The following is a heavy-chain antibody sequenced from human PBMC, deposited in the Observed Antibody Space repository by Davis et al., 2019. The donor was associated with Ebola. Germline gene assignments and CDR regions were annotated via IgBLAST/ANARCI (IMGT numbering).Heavy chain of an antibody. D-gene: IGHD2-8*02. CDR3: ARHPTGFPNWFDL. V-gene: IGHV4-39*01. Sequence: PSETLSLTCAVSGVSAISSSINWGWLRQTPGKGLEWMGTIFHTGKTYYNLSLENRVTVSIDTSKSQFSLRLTSVTAADTSVYYCARHPTGFPNWFDLWGQGILVVVSS. J-gene: IGHJ5*02. CDR2: IFHTGKT. CDR1: GVSAISSSIN.